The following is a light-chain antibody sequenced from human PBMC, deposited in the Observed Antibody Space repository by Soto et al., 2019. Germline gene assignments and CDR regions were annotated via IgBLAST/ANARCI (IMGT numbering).Light chain of an antibody. CDR1: SSDVGGYNY. CDR3: SSYTSSSTYVI. CDR2: EVS. J-gene: IGLJ2*01. V-gene: IGLV2-14*01. Sequence: QSALTQPASVSGSPGQSITISCTGTSSDVGGYNYVSWYQQPPGKAPKLMIYEVSHRPSGVSNRFSGSKSGNTASLTISGPQAEDEADYYCSSYTSSSTYVIFGGGTKLNVL.